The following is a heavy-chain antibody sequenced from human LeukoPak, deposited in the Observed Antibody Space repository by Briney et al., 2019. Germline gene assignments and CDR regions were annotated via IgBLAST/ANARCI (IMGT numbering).Heavy chain of an antibody. CDR2: IYSGGST. J-gene: IGHJ3*02. D-gene: IGHD2-15*01. V-gene: IGHV3-66*01. CDR1: GFTFSDYY. Sequence: PGGSLRLSCAASGFTFSDYYMSWVRQAPGKGLEWVSVIYSGGSTYYADSVKGRFTISRDNSKNTLYLQMNSLRAEDTAVYYCAVVRGYCSGGSCRKPYDAFDIWGQGTMVTVSS. CDR3: AVVRGYCSGGSCRKPYDAFDI.